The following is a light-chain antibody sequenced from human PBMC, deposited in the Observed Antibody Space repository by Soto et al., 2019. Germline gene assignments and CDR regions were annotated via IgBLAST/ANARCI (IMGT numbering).Light chain of an antibody. J-gene: IGKJ1*01. CDR2: DAS. CDR1: QSISSW. Sequence: DIQMTQSPSTLSASVGDRVTITCRASQSISSWLAWYQQKPGKDPKLLIYDASSLESGVPSRFSGSGSGTEFTLTISSLQPDDFATYYCQQYNSPWTFGQGTKVDIK. V-gene: IGKV1-5*01. CDR3: QQYNSPWT.